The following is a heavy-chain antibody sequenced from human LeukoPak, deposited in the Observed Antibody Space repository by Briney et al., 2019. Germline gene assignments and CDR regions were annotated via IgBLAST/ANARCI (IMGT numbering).Heavy chain of an antibody. CDR3: ARDHQRVMGPSELKNVPNDAFDI. CDR1: GFTFSSYS. V-gene: IGHV3-21*01. D-gene: IGHD3-16*01. Sequence: PGGSLRLSCAASGFTFSSYSMNWVRQAPGKGLEWVSSISSSSSYIYYADSVKGRFTISRDKAKNSLYLQMNSLRAEDTAVYYCARDHQRVMGPSELKNVPNDAFDIWGQGTMVTVSS. J-gene: IGHJ3*02. CDR2: ISSSSSYI.